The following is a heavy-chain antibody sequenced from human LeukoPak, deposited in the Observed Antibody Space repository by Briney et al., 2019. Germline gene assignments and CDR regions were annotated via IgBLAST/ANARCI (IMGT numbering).Heavy chain of an antibody. J-gene: IGHJ3*02. CDR1: GGSISTYY. CDR3: ARRNDFGI. Sequence: SETLSLTCTVSGGSISTYYWSWIRQPPGKGLEWIGYIYYSGSTNYNPSLKSRVTISIDTSKNQFSLKLTSVTAADTAVYYCARRNDFGIWGQGTMVTVSS. CDR2: IYYSGST. V-gene: IGHV4-59*08.